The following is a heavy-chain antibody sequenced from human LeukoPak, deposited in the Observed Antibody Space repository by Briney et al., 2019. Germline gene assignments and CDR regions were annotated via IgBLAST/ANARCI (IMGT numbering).Heavy chain of an antibody. V-gene: IGHV1-2*02. CDR1: GDTFTGSF. CDR3: ARADPVSH. J-gene: IGHJ4*02. Sequence: ASVKVSCKTSGDTFTGSFIHWMRQAPGQGLEWMGWISSNTGGTLSAQKFQGRLTMTRDTSISTAYMELSSLRSDDTAVYYCARADPVSHLGQGTQVTVSS. CDR2: ISSNTGGT.